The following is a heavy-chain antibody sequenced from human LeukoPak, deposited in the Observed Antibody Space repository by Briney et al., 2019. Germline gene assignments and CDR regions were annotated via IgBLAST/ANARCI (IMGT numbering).Heavy chain of an antibody. CDR1: GYTFTGYY. J-gene: IGHJ6*03. D-gene: IGHD3-9*01. CDR3: ASATYYDILTGYPLNYYYYMDV. Sequence: ASVKVSCKASGYTFTGYYMHWVRQAPGQGLEWMGWINPNSGGTNYAQKFQGRVTMTRDTSISTAYMELSRLRSDDTAVYYCASATYYDILTGYPLNYYYYMDVWGKGTTVTVSS. CDR2: INPNSGGT. V-gene: IGHV1-2*02.